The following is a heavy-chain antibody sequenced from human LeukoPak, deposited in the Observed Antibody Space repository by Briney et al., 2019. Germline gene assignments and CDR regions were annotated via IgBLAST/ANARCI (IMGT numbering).Heavy chain of an antibody. CDR1: GYTFTSYA. CDR3: ARAVAVAGTDY. Sequence: ASVKVSCKAAGYTFTSYAMHWERQAPGKRLEWMGWINAGNGNTKYSQKFQGRVTITRDTSASTAYMELSSLRSEDTAVYYCARAVAVAGTDYWGQGTLVTVSS. J-gene: IGHJ4*02. V-gene: IGHV1-3*01. D-gene: IGHD6-19*01. CDR2: INAGNGNT.